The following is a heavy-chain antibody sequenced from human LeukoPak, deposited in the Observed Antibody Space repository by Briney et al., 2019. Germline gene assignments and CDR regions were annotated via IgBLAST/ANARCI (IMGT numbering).Heavy chain of an antibody. V-gene: IGHV4-34*01. J-gene: IGHJ4*02. D-gene: IGHD1-26*01. CDR1: GGSFSGYY. CDR3: ARAEYRIVDY. Sequence: PSETLSLTCAVYGGSFSGYYWSWIRQPPGKGLEWIGEINHSGSTNYNPSLKSRVTISVDTSKNQFSLKLSSVTAADTAVYYCARAEYRIVDYCGQGTLVTVSS. CDR2: INHSGST.